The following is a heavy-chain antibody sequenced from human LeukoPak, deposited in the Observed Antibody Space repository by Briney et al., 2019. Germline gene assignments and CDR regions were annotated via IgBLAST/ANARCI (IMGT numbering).Heavy chain of an antibody. D-gene: IGHD4-17*01. Sequence: GSSVKVSCKASGGTFSSYAISWVRQAPGQGLEWMGRIIPILGIANYAQKLQGRVTITADKSTSTAYMELSSLRSEDTAVYYCARGATVTTYPWGQGTLVTVSS. V-gene: IGHV1-69*04. J-gene: IGHJ5*02. CDR3: ARGATVTTYP. CDR1: GGTFSSYA. CDR2: IIPILGIA.